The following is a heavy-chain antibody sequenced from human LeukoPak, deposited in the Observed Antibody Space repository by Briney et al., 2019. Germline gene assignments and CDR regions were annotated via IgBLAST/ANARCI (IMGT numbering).Heavy chain of an antibody. CDR2: IYPGDSDT. J-gene: IGHJ4*02. D-gene: IGHD3-16*01. V-gene: IGHV5-51*01. CDR1: GYSSTSYW. Sequence: GESLKISCKGSGYSSTSYWIGRVRQMPGKGLEWMGIIYPGDSDTRYSPSFQGQVTISADKSISTAYLQWSSLKASDTAMYYCARVMDFYYFDYWGQGTLVILSS. CDR3: ARVMDFYYFDY.